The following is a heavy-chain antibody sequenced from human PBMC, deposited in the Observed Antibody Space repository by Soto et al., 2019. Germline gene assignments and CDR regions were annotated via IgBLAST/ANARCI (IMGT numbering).Heavy chain of an antibody. CDR2: TYYRSKWYN. Sequence: SQTLSLTCAISGDGVSSNTAGWNWTRQSPSRGLEWLGRTYYRSKWYNDYAVSVKSRITINPDTSKNQFSLQLNSVTPEDTAVYYCARASIAAAGVHYYYMDVWGKGTTVTVSS. D-gene: IGHD6-13*01. CDR1: GDGVSSNTAG. CDR3: ARASIAAAGVHYYYMDV. J-gene: IGHJ6*03. V-gene: IGHV6-1*01.